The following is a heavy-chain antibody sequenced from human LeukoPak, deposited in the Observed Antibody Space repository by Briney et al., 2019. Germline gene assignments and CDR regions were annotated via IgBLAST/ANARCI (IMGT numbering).Heavy chain of an antibody. CDR3: ARSYCGGDCYKDAFDI. CDR1: GYTFTSYY. V-gene: IGHV1-46*01. Sequence: ASVKVSCKASGYTFTSYYMHWVRQAPGQGLEWMGIINPSGGSTSYAQKFQGRVTMTRDTSTSTVYMELSSLRSEDTAVYYCARSYCGGDCYKDAFDIWGQGTMVTVSS. CDR2: INPSGGST. J-gene: IGHJ3*02. D-gene: IGHD2-21*01.